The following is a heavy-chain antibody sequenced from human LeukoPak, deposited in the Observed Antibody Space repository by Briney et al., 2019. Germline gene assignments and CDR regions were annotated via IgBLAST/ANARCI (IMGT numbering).Heavy chain of an antibody. J-gene: IGHJ4*02. D-gene: IGHD6-19*01. CDR1: GGSISGRKYY. V-gene: IGHV4-39*07. Sequence: SETLSLTCSVSGGSISGRKYYWGWIRQPPGRGLEWVGSIHYDGATYYNPSLKSRVTISVDTSKNQFSLKLSSVTAADTAVYYCARDVRAPYSSGWYYFDYWGQGTLVTVSS. CDR3: ARDVRAPYSSGWYYFDY. CDR2: IHYDGAT.